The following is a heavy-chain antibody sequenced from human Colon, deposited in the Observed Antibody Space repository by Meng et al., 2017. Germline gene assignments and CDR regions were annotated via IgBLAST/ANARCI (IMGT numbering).Heavy chain of an antibody. V-gene: IGHV4-39*01. CDR3: VRSSAWVRTGFDP. CDR1: GGSIGSNGYY. J-gene: IGHJ5*02. Sequence: QLQLQESGPGLVKPSETLSLTCTVSGGSIGSNGYYWGWIRQPPGKGLEWIGSIGHSGFTYYTPSLKSRVAVSLDTSKSQFSLMLTSVTAADTAVYYCVRSSAWVRTGFDPWGQGTLVTVSS. CDR2: IGHSGFT. D-gene: IGHD6-19*01.